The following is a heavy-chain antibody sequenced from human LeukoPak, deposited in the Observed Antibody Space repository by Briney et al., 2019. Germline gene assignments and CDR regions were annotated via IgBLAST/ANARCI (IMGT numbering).Heavy chain of an antibody. D-gene: IGHD1-26*01. J-gene: IGHJ4*02. V-gene: IGHV4-4*02. Sequence: SGTLSLTCAVSGGSISSSNWWSWVRQPPGKGLEWIGEIYHSGSTNYNPSLKSRVTISVDKSKNQFSLKLSSVTAADTAVYYCARDFSGSYYYFDYWGQGTLVTVSS. CDR3: ARDFSGSYYYFDY. CDR1: GGSISSSNW. CDR2: IYHSGST.